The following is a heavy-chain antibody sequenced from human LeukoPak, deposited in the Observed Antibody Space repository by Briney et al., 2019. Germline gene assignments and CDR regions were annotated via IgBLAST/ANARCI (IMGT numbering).Heavy chain of an antibody. J-gene: IGHJ6*04. V-gene: IGHV1-69*06. D-gene: IGHD3-10*01. Sequence: WASVKVSCKASGGTFSSYAISWARQAPGQGLEWMGGIIPIFGTANYAQKFQSRVTITADKSTSTAYMELSSLRSEDTAVYYCARGGSGSYFSRYYYYGMDVWGKGTTVTVSS. CDR1: GGTFSSYA. CDR2: IIPIFGTA. CDR3: ARGGSGSYFSRYYYYGMDV.